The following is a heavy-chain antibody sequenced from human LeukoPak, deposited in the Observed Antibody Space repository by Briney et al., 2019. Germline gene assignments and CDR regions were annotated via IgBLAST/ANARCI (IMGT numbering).Heavy chain of an antibody. CDR2: IYYSGST. V-gene: IGHV4-31*03. J-gene: IGHJ4*02. Sequence: PSETLSLTCTVSGGSLSSGGYYWRWLRQHPGTGLEWIGYIYYSGSTYYNPSLKSRVTISVDTSKNQFSLKLSSVTAADTAVYYCARDGYSYGEAFDYWGQGTLVTVSS. D-gene: IGHD5-18*01. CDR1: GGSLSSGGYY. CDR3: ARDGYSYGEAFDY.